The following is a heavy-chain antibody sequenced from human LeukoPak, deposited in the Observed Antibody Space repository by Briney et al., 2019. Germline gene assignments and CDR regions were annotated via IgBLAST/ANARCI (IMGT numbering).Heavy chain of an antibody. CDR3: ARAARFAGVIAPDY. V-gene: IGHV1-46*01. CDR1: GYTFTSYY. J-gene: IGHJ4*02. Sequence: ASVKVSCKASGYTFTSYYMRWVRQAPGQGLEWMGLIYPSGGSTSYAQKFQGRVTMTRDTTTSTVYMDLSRLREEDTAVYNCARAARFAGVIAPDYWGQGTLVTVSS. CDR2: IYPSGGST. D-gene: IGHD3-16*01.